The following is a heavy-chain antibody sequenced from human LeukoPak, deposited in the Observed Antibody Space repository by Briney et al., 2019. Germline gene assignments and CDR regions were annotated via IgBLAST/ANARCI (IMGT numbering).Heavy chain of an antibody. CDR1: GLAVSSNY. CDR2: IYTDGSR. CDR3: ARVDTGRGGGWVPFDY. D-gene: IGHD3-10*01. V-gene: IGHV3-66*02. Sequence: PGGSLRLSCAASGLAVSSNYMTWVRQDPGKGLQLVSVIYTDGSRYYADSVKGRFTISRVNSKNTVYLQMNSLRSEDTAVYYCARVDTGRGGGWVPFDYWGQGTLVTVSS. J-gene: IGHJ4*02.